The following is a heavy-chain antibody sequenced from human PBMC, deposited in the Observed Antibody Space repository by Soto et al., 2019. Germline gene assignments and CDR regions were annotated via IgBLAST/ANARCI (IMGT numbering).Heavy chain of an antibody. J-gene: IGHJ4*01. CDR1: GFTFNSYA. V-gene: IGHV3-23*01. CDR2: IGTDSNT. Sequence: PGGSLRLSCAASGFTFNSYAMNWVRQAPGKGLAWVSAIGTDSNTYHADSVKGRFTISRDNSRTTVYLQMNSLRAEDTALYYCVRKYPGTRPFDYWGQGTLVTVSS. D-gene: IGHD6-6*01. CDR3: VRKYPGTRPFDY.